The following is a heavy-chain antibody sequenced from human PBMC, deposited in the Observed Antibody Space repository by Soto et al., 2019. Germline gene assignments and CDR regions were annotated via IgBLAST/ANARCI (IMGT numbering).Heavy chain of an antibody. CDR1: GRSFIGYY. D-gene: IGHD1-26*01. Sequence: SETLSLTFALNGRSFIGYYLSWIRQPPVKVLKRIGEINHSGSTNYNSSLMIRFILSVDTSKNQFSLKLSSVTAADTAVYYCARVREPLTGGPWFDPWGQG. CDR3: ARVREPLTGGPWFDP. V-gene: IGHV4-34*01. CDR2: INHSGST. J-gene: IGHJ5*02.